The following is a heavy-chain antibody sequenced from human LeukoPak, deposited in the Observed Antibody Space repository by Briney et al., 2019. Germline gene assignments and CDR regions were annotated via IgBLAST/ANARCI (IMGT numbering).Heavy chain of an antibody. D-gene: IGHD3-3*01. J-gene: IGHJ6*02. CDR3: ARDLRKDNYDFWSREGYYYYGMDV. CDR2: ISYDGSNK. CDR1: GFTFSSYA. Sequence: GGSLRLSCAASGFTFSSYAMSWVRQAPGKGLEWVAVISYDGSNKYYADSVKGRFTISRDNSKNTLYLQMNSLRAEDTAVYYCARDLRKDNYDFWSREGYYYYGMDVWGQGTTVTVSS. V-gene: IGHV3-30-3*01.